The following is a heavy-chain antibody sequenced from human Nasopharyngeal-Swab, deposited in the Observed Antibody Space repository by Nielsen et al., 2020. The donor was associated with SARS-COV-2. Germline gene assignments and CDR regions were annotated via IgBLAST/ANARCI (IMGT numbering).Heavy chain of an antibody. D-gene: IGHD1-1*01. V-gene: IGHV1-8*01. CDR3: ARGPRPKRHLDY. CDR2: MNLDSGDT. J-gene: IGHJ4*02. CDR1: GYTFASFD. Sequence: ASVKVSCQTSGYTFASFDINWVRQATGRGLEWVGWMNLDSGDTHYAQEFQGKVTLTRDTSRSTAYMELSSLRSEDTAVYYCARGPRPKRHLDYWGQGTLVTVSS.